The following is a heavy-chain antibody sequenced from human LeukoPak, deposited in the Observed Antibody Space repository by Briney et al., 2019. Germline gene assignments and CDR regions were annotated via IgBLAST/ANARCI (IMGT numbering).Heavy chain of an antibody. D-gene: IGHD5-24*01. CDR1: GYTFTSYY. V-gene: IGHV1-46*01. Sequence: GASVKVSCKASGYTFTSYYMHWVRQAPGQGLEWMGIINPSGSRTSYAKKFQGRVTMTRDTSTSTVYMELSSLRSEDTAVHYCARTEMATIRSLDYWGQGTLVTVSS. J-gene: IGHJ4*02. CDR3: ARTEMATIRSLDY. CDR2: INPSGSRT.